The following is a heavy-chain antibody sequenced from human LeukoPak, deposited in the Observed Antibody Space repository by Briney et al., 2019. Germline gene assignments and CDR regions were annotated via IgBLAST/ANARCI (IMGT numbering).Heavy chain of an antibody. CDR1: GGSLSGYY. V-gene: IGHV4-34*01. J-gene: IGHJ4*02. CDR3: ARRSTYYYYFDY. Sequence: PSETLSLTCAVYGGSLSGYYWSWIRQPPGKGLEWIGEINHSGSTNYNPSLKSRVTISVDTSKNQFSLKLSSVTAADTAVYYCARRSTYYYYFDYWGQGTLVTVSS. D-gene: IGHD3-10*01. CDR2: INHSGST.